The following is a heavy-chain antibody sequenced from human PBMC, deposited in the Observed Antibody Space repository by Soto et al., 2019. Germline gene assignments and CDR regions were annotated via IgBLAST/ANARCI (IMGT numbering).Heavy chain of an antibody. Sequence: QVQLVESGGGVVQPGRSLRLPCAASGFTFSSYGMHWVRQAPGKGLEWVAVISYDGSNKYYADSVKGRFTISRDNSKNTLYLQMNSLRAEDTAVYYCAKDGYGSGEPLFGYWGQGTLVTVSS. V-gene: IGHV3-30*18. CDR1: GFTFSSYG. CDR3: AKDGYGSGEPLFGY. J-gene: IGHJ4*02. D-gene: IGHD3-10*01. CDR2: ISYDGSNK.